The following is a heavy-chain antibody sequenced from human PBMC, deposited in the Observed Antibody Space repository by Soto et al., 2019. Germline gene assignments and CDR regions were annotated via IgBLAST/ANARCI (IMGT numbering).Heavy chain of an antibody. D-gene: IGHD2-21*01. V-gene: IGHV3-74*01. Sequence: PVGSLRLSCGASGFTFSTYWMHWVRQAPGKGLVWVARINTDGSVTSHADSVKGRFIISRDNAKNALFLQMNSLRDEDTAVYYCAREAMIGNCFDSWGQGTLVTVSS. CDR1: GFTFSTYW. CDR3: AREAMIGNCFDS. CDR2: INTDGSVT. J-gene: IGHJ5*01.